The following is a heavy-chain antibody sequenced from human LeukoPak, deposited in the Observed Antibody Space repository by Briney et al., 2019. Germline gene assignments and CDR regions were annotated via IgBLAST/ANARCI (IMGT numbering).Heavy chain of an antibody. J-gene: IGHJ3*02. CDR3: ARVIDCSSTSCYNDAFGI. Sequence: ASVKVSCKASGYTFTGYYMHWVRQAPGQGLEWMGWINPNSGGTNYAQKFQGRVTMTRDTSISTAYMELSRLRSDDTAVYYCARVIDCSSTSCYNDAFGIWGQGTMVTVSS. CDR2: INPNSGGT. V-gene: IGHV1-2*02. D-gene: IGHD2-2*02. CDR1: GYTFTGYY.